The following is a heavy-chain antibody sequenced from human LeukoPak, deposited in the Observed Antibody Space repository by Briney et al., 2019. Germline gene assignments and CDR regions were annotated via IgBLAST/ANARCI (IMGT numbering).Heavy chain of an antibody. Sequence: SETLSLTCTVSGGSISSGGYYWSWIRQHPGKGLEWIGYIYYSGSTYYNPSLKSRVTISVDTSKNQFSLKLSFVTAADTAVYYCARGWELLSGGAFDIWGQGTMVTVSS. D-gene: IGHD1-26*01. J-gene: IGHJ3*02. V-gene: IGHV4-31*03. CDR3: ARGWELLSGGAFDI. CDR1: GGSISSGGYY. CDR2: IYYSGST.